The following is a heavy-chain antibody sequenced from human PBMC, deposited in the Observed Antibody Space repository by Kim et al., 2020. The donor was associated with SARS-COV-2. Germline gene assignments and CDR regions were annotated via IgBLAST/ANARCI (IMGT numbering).Heavy chain of an antibody. CDR2: IKRNGDNT. J-gene: IGHJ4*01. CDR3: ARGYISGPFDS. Sequence: GGSLRLSCAASGSTFDDYGMSGVRQPPGKGLEWVSGIKRNGDNTGYADSVKGRFAISRDNAKNSLYLQMNSLRAEDTALYYCARGYISGPFDSWGHGTLVTVSS. V-gene: IGHV3-20*04. CDR1: GSTFDDYG. D-gene: IGHD6-19*01.